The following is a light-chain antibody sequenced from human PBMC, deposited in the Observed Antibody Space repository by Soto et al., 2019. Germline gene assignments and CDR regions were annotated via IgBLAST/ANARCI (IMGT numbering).Light chain of an antibody. CDR3: SSYTRSSSLYVV. V-gene: IGLV2-14*01. CDR1: SSDVGGYNY. J-gene: IGLJ2*01. CDR2: DVS. Sequence: QSALTQPASVSGSPGQSITISCTGTSSDVGGYNYVSWYQQNPGKAPKLMIYDVSNRPSGVSNRFSGSKSGNTASLTISGLQAEDEADYYCSSYTRSSSLYVVFAGGTQLTVL.